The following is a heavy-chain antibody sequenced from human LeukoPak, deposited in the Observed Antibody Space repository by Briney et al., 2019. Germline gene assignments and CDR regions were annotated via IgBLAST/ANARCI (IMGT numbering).Heavy chain of an antibody. J-gene: IGHJ4*02. V-gene: IGHV3-23*01. Sequence: GSLRLSCAASGFTFSSYAMSWVRQAPGKGLEWVSAISGSGGSTYYADSVKGRFTISRDNSKNTLYLQMNSLRAEDTAVYYCAKGGRLLWFGEPTDFFDYWGQGTLVTVSS. D-gene: IGHD3-10*01. CDR1: GFTFSSYA. CDR3: AKGGRLLWFGEPTDFFDY. CDR2: ISGSGGST.